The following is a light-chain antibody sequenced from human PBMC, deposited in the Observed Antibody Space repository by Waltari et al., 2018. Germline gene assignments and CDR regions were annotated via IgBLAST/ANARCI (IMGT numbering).Light chain of an antibody. CDR1: QRITPY. V-gene: IGKV1-39*01. J-gene: IGKJ3*01. CDR2: TAS. Sequence: DIQMTQSPSSLSASVGDTVIMTCRASQRITPYLTWYQQTPGKAPTLLIFTASTLQSGVPSRFSGSGSETDFTLTISGLQPEDVATYYCQQSFRFPFTFGPGTKVDMK. CDR3: QQSFRFPFT.